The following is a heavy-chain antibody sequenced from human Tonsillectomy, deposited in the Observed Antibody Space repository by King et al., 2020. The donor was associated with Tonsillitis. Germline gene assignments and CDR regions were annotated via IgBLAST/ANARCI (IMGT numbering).Heavy chain of an antibody. Sequence: QLQESGPGLVKPSETLSLTCTVSGGSISSSSYYWGWIRQPPGKGLEWIGSIYYSGSTYYNPSLKSRVTLSVDTSKNQFSLKLSSVTAADTAVYYCARQYGYGPPSYYYYYMDVWGKGTTVTVSS. V-gene: IGHV4-39*01. J-gene: IGHJ6*03. CDR3: ARQYGYGPPSYYYYYMDV. D-gene: IGHD5-18*01. CDR1: GGSISSSSYY. CDR2: IYYSGST.